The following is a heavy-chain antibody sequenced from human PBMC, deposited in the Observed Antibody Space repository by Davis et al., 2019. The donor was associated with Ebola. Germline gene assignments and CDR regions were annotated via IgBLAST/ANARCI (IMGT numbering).Heavy chain of an antibody. J-gene: IGHJ6*02. V-gene: IGHV5-51*01. CDR3: AKTYYDILSGYLYGMDV. CDR2: IYPDDSSI. Sequence: ESPKTPCQGPGYSFPTSRIGWLRQMPGKGLEWMRNIYPDDSSIKYSPSFQGQVTISVDKSVNTVYVQLSSLKASDTAIYYCAKTYYDILSGYLYGMDVWGQGTTVTVSS. CDR1: GYSFPTSR. D-gene: IGHD3-9*01.